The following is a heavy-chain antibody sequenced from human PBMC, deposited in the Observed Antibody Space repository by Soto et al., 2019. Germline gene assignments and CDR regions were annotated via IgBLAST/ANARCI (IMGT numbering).Heavy chain of an antibody. CDR2: INAGNGNT. Sequence: QVQLPQSGAEVREPGASVKVSCKASGDTFSNYLMHWVRQAPGQRLEWMGWINAGNGNTKYSQKFQGRVTYTRHTAASTVYMDLNSLRSEDTAVYYCAREVNKEGNWFDPWGQGTLVTVSS. CDR3: AREVNKEGNWFDP. J-gene: IGHJ5*02. CDR1: GDTFSNYL. V-gene: IGHV1-3*01. D-gene: IGHD3-22*01.